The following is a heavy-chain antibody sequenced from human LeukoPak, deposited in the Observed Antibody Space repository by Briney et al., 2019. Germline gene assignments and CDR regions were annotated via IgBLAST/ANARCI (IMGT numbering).Heavy chain of an antibody. Sequence: VASVKVSCKASGYTFTGYYMHWVRQAPGQGLEWMGWINPNSGGTNYAQKFQGRVTMTRDTSISTAYMELSRLRSDDTAVYYCARGFSYGTGYCFDYWGQGTLVTVSS. CDR1: GYTFTGYY. J-gene: IGHJ4*02. CDR3: ARGFSYGTGYCFDY. D-gene: IGHD5-18*01. CDR2: INPNSGGT. V-gene: IGHV1-2*02.